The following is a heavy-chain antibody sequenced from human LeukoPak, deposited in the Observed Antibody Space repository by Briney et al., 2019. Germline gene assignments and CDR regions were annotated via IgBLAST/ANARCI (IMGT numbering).Heavy chain of an antibody. D-gene: IGHD2-2*01. CDR2: INTDGSST. Sequence: GGSLRLSCAASGFTFSSYWMHWVRQAPGKGLVWVSRINTDGSSTSYADSVKGRFTISRDNAKNTLYLQMNSLRAEDTAVYYCARDVGYCSSTSPGECDYWGQGTLVTVSS. CDR3: ARDVGYCSSTSPGECDY. CDR1: GFTFSSYW. V-gene: IGHV3-74*01. J-gene: IGHJ4*02.